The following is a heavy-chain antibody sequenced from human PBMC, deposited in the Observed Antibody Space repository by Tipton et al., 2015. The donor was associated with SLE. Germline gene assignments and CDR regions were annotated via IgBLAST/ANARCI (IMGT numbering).Heavy chain of an antibody. V-gene: IGHV4-39*07. CDR1: GGSISSGGYY. D-gene: IGHD2-21*01. CDR3: VRGHPHIVVLIGGGWFDP. J-gene: IGHJ5*02. Sequence: LSLTCTVSGGSISSGGYYWTWIRQPPGKGLEWIGEINHGGSTNYNPSLKSRVTISEDTSKNQFSLKLTSVTAADTAIYYCVRGHPHIVVLIGGGWFDPWGQGTLVTVSS. CDR2: INHGGST.